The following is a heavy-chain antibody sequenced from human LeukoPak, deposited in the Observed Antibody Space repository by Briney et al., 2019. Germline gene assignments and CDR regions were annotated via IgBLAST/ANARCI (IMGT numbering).Heavy chain of an antibody. CDR2: INPIFGTA. CDR1: GYTFTGYY. CDR3: ARVLDTMVRGVSQAPYYYYYMDV. D-gene: IGHD3-10*01. Sequence: GASVKVSCKASGYTFTGYYMHWVRQAPGQGLEWMGWINPIFGTANYAQKFQGRVTITTDESTSTAYMELSSLRSEDTAVYYCARVLDTMVRGVSQAPYYYYYMDVWGKGTTVTVSS. V-gene: IGHV1-69*05. J-gene: IGHJ6*03.